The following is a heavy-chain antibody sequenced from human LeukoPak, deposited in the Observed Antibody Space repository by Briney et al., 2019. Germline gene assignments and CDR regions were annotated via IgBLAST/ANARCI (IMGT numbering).Heavy chain of an antibody. V-gene: IGHV3-15*01. D-gene: IGHD6-25*01. J-gene: IGHJ4*02. CDR3: TTVGSAWNFDY. Sequence: PGGSLRLSCAASGFTFSNAWMTWVRQAPGKGLEWVGRIKSKRDGGTIDYAAPVKGRFTISRDDSKDTPYLQMNSLKIEDAAVYYCTTVGSAWNFDYWGQGTLVTVSS. CDR1: GFTFSNAW. CDR2: IKSKRDGGTI.